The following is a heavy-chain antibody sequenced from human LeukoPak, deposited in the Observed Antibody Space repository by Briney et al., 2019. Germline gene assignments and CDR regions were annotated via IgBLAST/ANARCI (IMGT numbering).Heavy chain of an antibody. J-gene: IGHJ4*02. CDR1: GFTFSSYA. V-gene: IGHV3-23*01. CDR3: ATTPLWFGELPDDY. D-gene: IGHD3-10*01. Sequence: PGGSPRLSCAASGFTFSSYAMSWVRQAPGKGLEWVSAISGSGGSTYYADSVKGRFTISRDNSKNTLYLQMNSLRAEDTAVYYCATTPLWFGELPDDYWGQGTLVTVS. CDR2: ISGSGGST.